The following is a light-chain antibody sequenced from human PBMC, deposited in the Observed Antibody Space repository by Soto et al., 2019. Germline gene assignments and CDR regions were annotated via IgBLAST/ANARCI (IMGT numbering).Light chain of an antibody. CDR1: SSDVGDYNY. J-gene: IGLJ1*01. Sequence: QSALTQPPSASGSPGQSVTISCTGTSSDVGDYNYVSGYQQHPGKAPKLMIYEVSKRPSGVPDRFSGSKSGNTASLTVSGLQAEDEADYYCSSYAGSLYIFGTGTKLTVL. CDR2: EVS. V-gene: IGLV2-8*01. CDR3: SSYAGSLYI.